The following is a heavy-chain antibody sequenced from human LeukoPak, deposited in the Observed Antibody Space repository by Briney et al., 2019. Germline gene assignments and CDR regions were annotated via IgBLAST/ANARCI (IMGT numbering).Heavy chain of an antibody. CDR3: GRNVDTAMAVDY. V-gene: IGHV4-59*02. D-gene: IGHD5-18*01. CDR2: IYYSGST. J-gene: IGHJ4*02. CDR1: GGSVSSYY. Sequence: SETLSLTCTVSGGSVSSYYWSWIRQPPGKGLEWIGYIYYSGSTNYNPSLKSRVTISVDTSKNQFSLKLSSVTAADTAVYYCGRNVDTAMAVDYWGQGTLVTVSS.